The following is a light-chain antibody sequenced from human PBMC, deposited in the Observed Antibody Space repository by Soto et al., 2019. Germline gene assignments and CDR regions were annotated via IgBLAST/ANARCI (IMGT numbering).Light chain of an antibody. V-gene: IGKV1-9*01. Sequence: IQLTQSPSSLSASVGDRVTITCRASQGISSYLAWYQQKPGKAPKLLIYAASTLQSGVPSRFSGSGSGTYFTLTISSLQPEDFEVYYCQQINSYPWTFGKGTKVEIK. CDR2: AAS. CDR3: QQINSYPWT. J-gene: IGKJ1*01. CDR1: QGISSY.